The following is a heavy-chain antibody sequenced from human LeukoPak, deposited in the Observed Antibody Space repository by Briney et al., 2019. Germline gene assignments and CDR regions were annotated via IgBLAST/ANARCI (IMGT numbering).Heavy chain of an antibody. CDR1: GYTFTGYY. CDR3: ARPSTSTYYYGSGSYSFDY. CDR2: IIPILGIA. Sequence: SVKVSCKASGYTFTGYYMHWVRQAPGQGLEWMGRIIPILGIANYAQKFQGRVTITADKSTSTAYMELSSLRSEDTAVYYCARPSTSTYYYGSGSYSFDYWGQGTLVTVSS. J-gene: IGHJ4*02. V-gene: IGHV1-69*02. D-gene: IGHD3-10*01.